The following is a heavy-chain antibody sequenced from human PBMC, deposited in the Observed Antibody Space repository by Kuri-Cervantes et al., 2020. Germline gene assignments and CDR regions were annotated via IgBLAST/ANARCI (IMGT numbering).Heavy chain of an antibody. V-gene: IGHV3-9*01. Sequence: LKISCAASGFTFDDYAMHWVRQAPGKGLEWVSGISWNSGSIGYAVSVKGRFTISRDNAKNTLYLQMNSLRAEDTALYYCVGGTSNYGFFWDYWGQGTLVTVSS. CDR3: VGGTSNYGFFWDY. CDR1: GFTFDDYA. J-gene: IGHJ4*02. D-gene: IGHD3-10*01. CDR2: ISWNSGSI.